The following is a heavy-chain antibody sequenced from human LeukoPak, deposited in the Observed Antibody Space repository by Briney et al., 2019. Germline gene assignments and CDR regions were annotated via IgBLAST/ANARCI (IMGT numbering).Heavy chain of an antibody. D-gene: IGHD6-19*01. CDR3: ARVYSSGWYYFDY. J-gene: IGHJ4*02. V-gene: IGHV4-34*01. CDR1: GGSFSGYY. Sequence: SETLSLTCAVYGGSFSGYYWSWIRQPPGKGLEWIGEINHSGSTNYNPSLKSRVTISVDTSKNQFSLKLSSVTAADTAVYYCARVYSSGWYYFDYWGQGTLVTVSS. CDR2: INHSGST.